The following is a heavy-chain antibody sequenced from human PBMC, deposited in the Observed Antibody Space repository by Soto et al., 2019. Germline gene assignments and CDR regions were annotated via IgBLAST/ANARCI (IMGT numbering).Heavy chain of an antibody. J-gene: IGHJ6*02. D-gene: IGHD6-13*01. Sequence: EVQLVESGGGLVKPGGSLRLSCAASGFTFSSYSMNWVRQAPGKGLEWVSSISSSSSYIYYAHSVKGRFTISRVNAKNSLDLQMNSLRAEDTAVYYCARAEAAGLYYDYGMDVWGQGTTVTVSS. CDR3: ARAEAAGLYYDYGMDV. CDR1: GFTFSSYS. CDR2: ISSSSSYI. V-gene: IGHV3-21*01.